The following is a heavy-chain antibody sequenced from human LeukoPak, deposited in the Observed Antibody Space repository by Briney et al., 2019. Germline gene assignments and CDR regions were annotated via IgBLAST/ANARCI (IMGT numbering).Heavy chain of an antibody. CDR3: VRDFRFLEDY. CDR1: GFTFSNYN. J-gene: IGHJ4*02. Sequence: GGSLRLSCAASGFTFSNYNMNWVRQTPGKGLEWVSSITRDSIYTFHADSVKGRFTISRDNAKNSLYLQMNSLRAEDTAVYYCVRDFRFLEDYWGQGTQVTVSS. D-gene: IGHD3-3*01. CDR2: ITRDSIYT. V-gene: IGHV3-21*01.